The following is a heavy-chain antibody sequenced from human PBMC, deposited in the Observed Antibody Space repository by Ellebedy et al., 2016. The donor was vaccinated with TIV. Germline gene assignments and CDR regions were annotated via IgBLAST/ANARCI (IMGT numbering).Heavy chain of an antibody. D-gene: IGHD3-3*01. J-gene: IGHJ6*02. V-gene: IGHV3-53*01. Sequence: PGGSLRLSCAASGFTVSSNYMSWVRQAPGKGLEWVLVIYSGGSTYYADSVKGRFTISRDNSKNTLYLQMNSLRAEDTAVYYCAKSKSRFLEWDDYNYYYGMDVWGQGTTVTVSS. CDR3: AKSKSRFLEWDDYNYYYGMDV. CDR2: IYSGGST. CDR1: GFTVSSNY.